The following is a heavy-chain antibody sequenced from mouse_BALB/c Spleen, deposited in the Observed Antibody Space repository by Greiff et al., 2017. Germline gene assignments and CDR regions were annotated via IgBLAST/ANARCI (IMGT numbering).Heavy chain of an antibody. V-gene: IGHV1-54*01. Sequence: QVQLQQSGAELVRPGTSVKVSCKASGYAFTNYLIEWVKQRPGQGLEWIGVINPGSGGTNYNEKFKGKATLTADKSSSTAYMQLSSLTSDDSAVYFCARRSSYGFAYWGQGTLVTVSA. CDR3: ARRSSYGFAY. CDR1: GYAFTNYL. CDR2: INPGSGGT. J-gene: IGHJ3*01. D-gene: IGHD1-1*01.